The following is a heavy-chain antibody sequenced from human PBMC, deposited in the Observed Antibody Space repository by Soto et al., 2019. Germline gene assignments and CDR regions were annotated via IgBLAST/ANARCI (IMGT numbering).Heavy chain of an antibody. Sequence: QVQLVESGGGLVKPGGSLRLSCAASGFTFSDYYMAWIRQAPGKGLEWVSYISSSSTSTNYADSVRGRFTISRDDAKNSLYLQMNSPRAEDTAVYYCARDNGGTFDYWGQGTLVTVSS. CDR2: ISSSSTST. CDR3: ARDNGGTFDY. CDR1: GFTFSDYY. V-gene: IGHV3-11*05. D-gene: IGHD2-8*01. J-gene: IGHJ4*02.